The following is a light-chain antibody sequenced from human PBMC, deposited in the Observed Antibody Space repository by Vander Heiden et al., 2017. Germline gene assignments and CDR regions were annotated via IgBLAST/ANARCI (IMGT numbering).Light chain of an antibody. V-gene: IGLV1-44*01. Sequence: QSVLSQTPSASGTPGQRVTISCSGSSSNVGSKSVIWYQQLPGPPPKLLIYRNHERPSVVPDRFSGAKSGTSASLAISGLQAEDEADYYCAAWDVSRNGMIFGGGTKLTVL. CDR3: AAWDVSRNGMI. CDR2: RNH. CDR1: SSNVGSKS. J-gene: IGLJ2*01.